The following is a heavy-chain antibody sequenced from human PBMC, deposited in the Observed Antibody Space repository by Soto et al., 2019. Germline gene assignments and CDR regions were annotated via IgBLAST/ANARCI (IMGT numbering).Heavy chain of an antibody. Sequence: LRLSCAASGFAFSSYAMSLVRQAPGKGLEWVSAISGSGGSTYYADSVKGRFTISRDNSKNTLYLQMNSLRAEDTAVYYCAKQGDFWSGYSFDYWGQGTLVTVSS. CDR1: GFAFSSYA. CDR3: AKQGDFWSGYSFDY. D-gene: IGHD3-3*01. J-gene: IGHJ4*02. V-gene: IGHV3-23*01. CDR2: ISGSGGST.